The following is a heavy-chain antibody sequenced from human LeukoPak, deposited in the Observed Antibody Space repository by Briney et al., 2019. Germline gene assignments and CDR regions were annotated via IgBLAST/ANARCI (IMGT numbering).Heavy chain of an antibody. Sequence: GASVRLSCKASGYTFTNSDINWVRQATGQGLEWMGWLNPNSGNTAYVQKFQGRVIMTRNTSKSTAYMELSSLRSEDTAVYYCARSGSYPRRFDYWGQGTLVTVSS. J-gene: IGHJ4*02. D-gene: IGHD1-26*01. CDR1: GYTFTNSD. CDR3: ARSGSYPRRFDY. CDR2: LNPNSGNT. V-gene: IGHV1-8*01.